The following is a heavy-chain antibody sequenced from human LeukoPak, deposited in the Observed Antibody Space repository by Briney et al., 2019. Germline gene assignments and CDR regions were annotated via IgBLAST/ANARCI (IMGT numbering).Heavy chain of an antibody. V-gene: IGHV3-33*01. CDR1: GFTFSSYG. CDR2: IWYDGSNK. Sequence: PGRSLRLSCAASGFTFSSYGMHWVRQAPGKGLEWVAVIWYDGSNKYYADSVKGRFTISRDNSKNTLYLQMNSLRAEDTAVYYCARAVVTAIPYSWFDPWGQGTLVTVSS. J-gene: IGHJ5*02. CDR3: ARAVVTAIPYSWFDP. D-gene: IGHD2-21*02.